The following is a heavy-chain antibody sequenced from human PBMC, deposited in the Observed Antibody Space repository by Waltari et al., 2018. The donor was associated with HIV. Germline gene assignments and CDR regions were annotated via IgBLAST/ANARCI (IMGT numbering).Heavy chain of an antibody. J-gene: IGHJ5*02. CDR3: ARAPGTTARYNWFDP. D-gene: IGHD1-7*01. Sequence: QVQLQQSGPGLVKPSQTLSLTCAISGDSVSSNSAAWNWIRQSPSRGLEWLGRAYYRSKLYKDYAVSVKSRITITPDTSKNQFSLQLNSGTPEDTAVYYCARAPGTTARYNWFDPWGQGTLVTVSS. V-gene: IGHV6-1*01. CDR1: GDSVSSNSAA. CDR2: AYYRSKLYK.